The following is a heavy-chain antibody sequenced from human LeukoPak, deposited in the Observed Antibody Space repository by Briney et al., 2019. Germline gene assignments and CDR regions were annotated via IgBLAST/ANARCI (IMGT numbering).Heavy chain of an antibody. CDR1: GYSFTAAYN. Sequence: GASVKVSCKASGYSFTAAYNIHWLRQAPGQGPEFLGWINPSSGDTRYAQKFQGRVTVTRDTVISTAYMELSSLTSDDTAVYYGARDPRGTYDYWGQGTLVTVSS. CDR3: ARDPRGTYDY. V-gene: IGHV1-2*02. D-gene: IGHD5-12*01. J-gene: IGHJ4*02. CDR2: INPSSGDT.